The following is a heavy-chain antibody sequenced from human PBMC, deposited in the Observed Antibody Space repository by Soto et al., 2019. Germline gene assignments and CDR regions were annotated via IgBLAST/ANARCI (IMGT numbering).Heavy chain of an antibody. CDR3: ARGSSIAGLYYGMDV. CDR1: GGSISSGGYY. D-gene: IGHD6-6*01. CDR2: NYYSGIT. V-gene: IGHV4-31*03. J-gene: IGHJ6*02. Sequence: PSETLSLTCTVSGGSISSGGYYWTWIRQHPGKGLEWIGYNYYSGITYYNPSLKSRVTISLDTSKNQFSLKLSSVTAADTAVYYCARGSSIAGLYYGMDVWVQGTTVT.